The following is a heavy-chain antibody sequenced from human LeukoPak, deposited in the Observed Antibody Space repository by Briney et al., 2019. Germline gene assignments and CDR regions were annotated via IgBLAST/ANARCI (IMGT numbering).Heavy chain of an antibody. D-gene: IGHD2-2*01. J-gene: IGHJ3*02. V-gene: IGHV3-9*01. Sequence: GRSLRLSCAASGFTFDDYAMHWVRQAPGKGLEWVSGISWNGGIIGYADSVKGRFTISRDNAKNSLYLQMNSLRAEDTALYYCAKPGRISRYCSGTSCLRDAFDIWGQGTMVTVSS. CDR1: GFTFDDYA. CDR3: AKPGRISRYCSGTSCLRDAFDI. CDR2: ISWNGGII.